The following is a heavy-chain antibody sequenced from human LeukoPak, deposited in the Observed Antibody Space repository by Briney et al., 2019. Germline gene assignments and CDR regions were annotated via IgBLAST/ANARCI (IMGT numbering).Heavy chain of an antibody. J-gene: IGHJ6*03. CDR2: IHYSGST. Sequence: GSLRLSCAASGFTFSSYWMSWVRQAPGKGLEWIGYIHYSGSTNYKSSLKSRVTISVDTSKNHFSLKLSSVTAADTAVYYCARTTEGGYSGYFYYYYMDVWGRGTTVTISS. V-gene: IGHV4-59*01. CDR1: GFTFSSYW. D-gene: IGHD5-12*01. CDR3: ARTTEGGYSGYFYYYYMDV.